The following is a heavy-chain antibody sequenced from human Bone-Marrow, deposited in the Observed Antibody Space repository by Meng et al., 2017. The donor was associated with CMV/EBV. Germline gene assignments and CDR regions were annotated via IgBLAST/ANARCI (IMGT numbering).Heavy chain of an antibody. Sequence: AALMVSFRASGYTFTGYFMYWGRQPPGQGLEGMGWINPNSGGTNYAQTFQGRVTMTMDTSISTAYIELSRLTSDDTAVYYCARAIFGVSPSVDYWGQGTLVTVSS. J-gene: IGHJ4*02. V-gene: IGHV1-2*02. D-gene: IGHD3-3*01. CDR3: ARAIFGVSPSVDY. CDR1: GYTFTGYF. CDR2: INPNSGGT.